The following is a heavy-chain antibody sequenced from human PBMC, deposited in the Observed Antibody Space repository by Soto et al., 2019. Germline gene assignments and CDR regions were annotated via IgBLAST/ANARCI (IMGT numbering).Heavy chain of an antibody. CDR2: IYYSGST. CDR3: ATVPSLLWFGELFAYYYMAV. V-gene: IGHV4-39*01. J-gene: IGHJ6*03. D-gene: IGHD3-10*01. Sequence: SQTLCHTKSVFGGSSGDISYYWGLISQPPGKGLEWIGSIYYSGSTYYNPSLKSRVTISVDTSKNQFSLKLSSVTAADTAVYYCATVPSLLWFGELFAYYYMAVWGKGTTVTVSS. CDR1: GGSSGDISYY.